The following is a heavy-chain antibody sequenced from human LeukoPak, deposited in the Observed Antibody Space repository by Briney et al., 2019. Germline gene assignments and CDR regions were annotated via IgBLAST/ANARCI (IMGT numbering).Heavy chain of an antibody. CDR2: INPNSGGT. CDR3: ARVPLGEPQDY. J-gene: IGHJ4*02. V-gene: IGHV1-2*02. Sequence: ASVKVSCKASGYTFTGYYMHWVRQAPGQGLEWMAWINPNSGGTNYAQKFQGRVTVTRDTSITTAYLELSRLRSDDTAVYYCARVPLGEPQDYWGQGTLVTVSS. CDR1: GYTFTGYY. D-gene: IGHD4-17*01.